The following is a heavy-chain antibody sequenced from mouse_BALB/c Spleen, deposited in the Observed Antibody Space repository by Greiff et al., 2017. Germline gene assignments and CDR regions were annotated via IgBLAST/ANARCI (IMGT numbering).Heavy chain of an antibody. CDR2: ISSGSGTI. CDR1: GFTFSSSG. J-gene: IGHJ4*01. V-gene: IGHV5-17*02. Sequence: EVQVVESGGGIVQPGGSRKLSCAASGFTFSSSGMHWVRQAPEKGLEWVAYISSGSGTIYYADTAMDRFTISRDNPKNTLFVQMTSLRSEDTAMYDYSLMDYWGQGTSVTVSS. CDR3: SLMDY.